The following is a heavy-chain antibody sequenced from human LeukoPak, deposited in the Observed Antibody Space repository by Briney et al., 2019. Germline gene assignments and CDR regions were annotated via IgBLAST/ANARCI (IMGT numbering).Heavy chain of an antibody. Sequence: PSETLSLTCTVSGGSISSYYWSWIRQPPGKGLEWIGYIYYSGSTNYNPSLKSRVTISVDTSKNQFSLKLSSVTAADTAVYYCARGMGGNWNARYYYYMGVWGKGATVTVSS. D-gene: IGHD1-1*01. V-gene: IGHV4-59*01. J-gene: IGHJ6*03. CDR1: GGSISSYY. CDR3: ARGMGGNWNARYYYYMGV. CDR2: IYYSGST.